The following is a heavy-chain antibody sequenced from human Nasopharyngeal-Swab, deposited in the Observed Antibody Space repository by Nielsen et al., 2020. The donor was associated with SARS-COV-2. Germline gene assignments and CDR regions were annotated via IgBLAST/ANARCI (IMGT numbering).Heavy chain of an antibody. CDR2: INAGNGNT. D-gene: IGHD6-13*01. Sequence: WVRQAPGQRLEWMGWINAGNGNTKYSQKFQGRVTITRDTSASTAYMEPSSLRSEDTAVYYCARGDYSSSWDRSYYGMDVWGQGTTVTVSS. CDR3: ARGDYSSSWDRSYYGMDV. J-gene: IGHJ6*02. V-gene: IGHV1-3*01.